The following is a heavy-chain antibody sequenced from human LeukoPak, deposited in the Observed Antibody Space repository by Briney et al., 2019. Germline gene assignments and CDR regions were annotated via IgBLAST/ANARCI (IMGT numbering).Heavy chain of an antibody. V-gene: IGHV3-23*01. J-gene: IGHJ4*02. D-gene: IGHD3-22*01. CDR1: GLTLSNYG. CDR3: AKRGVVIRVILVGFHKEAYYFDY. CDR2: ISGSGGGT. Sequence: TGGSLRLSCAVSGLTLSNYGMRGVRQARGKGVEWVAGISGSGGGTNYADSVKRPFTISRDHARNTLYLQMSSLRVEDTAAYFCAKRGVVIRVILVGFHKEAYYFDYWGQGALVTVSS.